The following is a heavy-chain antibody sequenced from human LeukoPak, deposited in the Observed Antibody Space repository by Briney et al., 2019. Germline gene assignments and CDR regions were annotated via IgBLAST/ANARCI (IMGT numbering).Heavy chain of an antibody. CDR2: IYYSGST. Sequence: KPSETLSLTCTVSGGSISSYYWSWIWQPPGKGLEWIGYIYYSGSTNYNPSLKSRVTISVDTSKNQFSLKLGSVTAADTAVYYCARGVRIEYSSSSRNWYFDLWGRGTLVTVSS. V-gene: IGHV4-59*08. J-gene: IGHJ2*01. CDR3: ARGVRIEYSSSSRNWYFDL. D-gene: IGHD6-6*01. CDR1: GGSISSYY.